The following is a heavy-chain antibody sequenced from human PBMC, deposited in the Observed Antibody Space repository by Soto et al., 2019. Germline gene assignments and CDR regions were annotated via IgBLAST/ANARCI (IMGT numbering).Heavy chain of an antibody. CDR2: IIPMFPTA. Sequence: ASVNVSCKPSGGTFSNHSISWVRQAPGQGLECVGGIIPMFPTADYAQRFQGRVTITADDSTTTVYMELSGLRSEDTAMYYCARDDATYCGGDCYRYFYYGMDVWGQGTTVTVSS. V-gene: IGHV1-69*13. D-gene: IGHD2-21*02. CDR3: ARDDATYCGGDCYRYFYYGMDV. CDR1: GGTFSNHS. J-gene: IGHJ6*02.